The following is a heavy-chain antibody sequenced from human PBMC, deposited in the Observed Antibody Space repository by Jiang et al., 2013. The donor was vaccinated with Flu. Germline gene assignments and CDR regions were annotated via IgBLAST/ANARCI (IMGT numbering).Heavy chain of an antibody. D-gene: IGHD3-22*01. CDR3: AIHYYDSSGYRKNGAFDI. CDR2: IYPGDSDT. V-gene: IGHV5-51*03. Sequence: GAEVKKPGESLKISCKGSGYSFTSYWIGWVRQMPGKGLEWMGIIYPGDSDTRYSPSFQGQVTISADKSISTAYLQWSSLKASDTAMYYCAIHYYDSSGYRKNGAFDIWGQGTMVTVSS. J-gene: IGHJ3*02. CDR1: GYSFTSYW.